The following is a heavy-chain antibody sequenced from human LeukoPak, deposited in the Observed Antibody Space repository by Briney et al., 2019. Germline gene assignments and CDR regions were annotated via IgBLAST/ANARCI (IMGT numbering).Heavy chain of an antibody. V-gene: IGHV3-66*04. Sequence: GGSLRLSCVASGLTVSSNYMSWVRQAPGKGLQWVSVIDSDGSTYYADSVKGRFTISRDNSKNTLYLQMNSLRAKDTAVYYCARQRAFDIWGQGTMVTVSS. CDR2: IDSDGST. J-gene: IGHJ3*02. CDR3: ARQRAFDI. CDR1: GLTVSSNY.